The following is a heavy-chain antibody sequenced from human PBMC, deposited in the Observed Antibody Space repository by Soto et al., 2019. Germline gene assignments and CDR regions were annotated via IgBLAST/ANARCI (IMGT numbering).Heavy chain of an antibody. CDR2: ISAYNGNT. V-gene: IGHV1-18*01. CDR3: SRGHDSSRYYPTFDY. D-gene: IGHD3-22*01. CDR1: GYTFTSYG. Sequence: QVQLVQSGAEVKKPGASVKVSCKASGYTFTSYGISWVRQAPGQGLEWMGWISAYNGNTNYAQKLQGRVTMTTDTATSSAYMELRSLRSDDTAVYYCSRGHDSSRYYPTFDYWGQGTMVTVSS. J-gene: IGHJ4*02.